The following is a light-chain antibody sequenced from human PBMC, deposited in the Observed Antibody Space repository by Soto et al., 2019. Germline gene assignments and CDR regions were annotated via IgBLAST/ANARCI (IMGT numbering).Light chain of an antibody. J-gene: IGKJ5*01. CDR3: QQLNSYPIT. V-gene: IGKV1-9*01. CDR2: AAS. Sequence: DIQLTQSPSFLSASVVDIVTITCLASQGISSYLAWYQQKPGKAPKLLIYAASTLQSGVPSRFSGSGSGTEFTLTISSLQPEDFATYYCQQLNSYPITFGQGTRLEIK. CDR1: QGISSY.